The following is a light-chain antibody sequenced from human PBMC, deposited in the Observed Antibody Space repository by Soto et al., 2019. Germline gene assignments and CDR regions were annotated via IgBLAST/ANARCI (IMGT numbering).Light chain of an antibody. V-gene: IGKV1-39*01. Sequence: DIQMTQSTSSLSASVGDRVTITCRASQSISFYLNWYQQKPGKAPKLLIYAASSLQSGVPSRFTGSGSGTDFTLTISRLQPEDFATYYCQQSYSTPVAFGGGTKVEIK. CDR1: QSISFY. J-gene: IGKJ4*01. CDR3: QQSYSTPVA. CDR2: AAS.